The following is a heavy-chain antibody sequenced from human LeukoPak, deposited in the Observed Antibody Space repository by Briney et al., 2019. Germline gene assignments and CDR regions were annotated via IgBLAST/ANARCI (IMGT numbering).Heavy chain of an antibody. D-gene: IGHD3-9*01. J-gene: IGHJ6*04. CDR1: GFTFSSYG. CDR2: IWYDGSNK. V-gene: IGHV3-33*01. Sequence: AGSLRLSCAASGFTFSSYGMHWVRQAPGKGLEWVAVIWYDGSNKYYADSVKGRFTISRENSKNTLYLQMNSLRAEDTAVYYCPRDPLRYFDWLSPGGYYYGMDVWGKGTTVTVSS. CDR3: PRDPLRYFDWLSPGGYYYGMDV.